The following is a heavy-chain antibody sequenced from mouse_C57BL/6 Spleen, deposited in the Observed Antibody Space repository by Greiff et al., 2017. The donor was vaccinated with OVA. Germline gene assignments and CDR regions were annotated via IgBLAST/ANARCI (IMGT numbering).Heavy chain of an antibody. CDR1: GFTFSDYG. J-gene: IGHJ4*01. CDR2: ISSGSSTI. CDR3: ARNYALYYAMDY. V-gene: IGHV5-17*01. D-gene: IGHD1-1*02. Sequence: DVKLVESGGGLVKPGGSLKLSCAASGFTFSDYGMHWVRQAPEKGLEWVAYISSGSSTIYYADTVKGRFTISRDNAKNTLFLQMTSLRSEDTAMYYCARNYALYYAMDYWGQGTSVTVSS.